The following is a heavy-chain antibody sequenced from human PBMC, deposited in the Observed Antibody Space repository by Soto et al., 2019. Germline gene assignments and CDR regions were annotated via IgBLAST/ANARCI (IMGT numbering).Heavy chain of an antibody. CDR3: ARHTKVLDAFDI. V-gene: IGHV4-39*01. D-gene: IGHD3-10*01. CDR1: GGSISSSSYY. J-gene: IGHJ3*02. Sequence: SETLSLTCTVSGGSISSSSYYWGWIRQPPGKGLEWIGSIYYSGSTYYNPSLKSRVTIFVDTSKDQFSLKLSSVTAADTAVYYCARHTKVLDAFDIWGQGTMVTVSS. CDR2: IYYSGST.